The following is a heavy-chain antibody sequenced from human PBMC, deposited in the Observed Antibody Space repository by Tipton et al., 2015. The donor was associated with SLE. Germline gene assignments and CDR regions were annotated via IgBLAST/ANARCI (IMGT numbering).Heavy chain of an antibody. CDR2: IYISGRT. CDR1: SGSISSGSYY. CDR3: AREWEDPDDAFDI. J-gene: IGHJ3*02. D-gene: IGHD1-26*01. V-gene: IGHV4-61*02. Sequence: TLSLTCTVSSGSISSGSYYWSWIRQPAGKRLEFIGRIYISGRTDYNPSLKSRVTISLDTSKNQFSLKLTSVTAADTAVYYCAREWEDPDDAFDIWGQGTMVTVSA.